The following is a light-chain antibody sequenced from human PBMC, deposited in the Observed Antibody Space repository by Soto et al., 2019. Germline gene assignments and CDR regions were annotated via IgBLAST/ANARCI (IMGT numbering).Light chain of an antibody. V-gene: IGKV1-39*01. CDR3: QQSHSAPLT. CDR1: QSISTF. CDR2: SAS. Sequence: DIQMTQSPSSLSASVGDRVTITCRASQSISTFLLWYQQKPGKAPKGLIYSASKLESGVPSRFSGSGSGTDFTLTISNLQPEDLATYYCQQSHSAPLTFGGGTKVEMK. J-gene: IGKJ4*01.